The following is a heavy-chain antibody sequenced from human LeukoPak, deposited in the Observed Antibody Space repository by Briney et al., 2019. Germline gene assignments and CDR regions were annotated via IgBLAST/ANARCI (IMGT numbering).Heavy chain of an antibody. D-gene: IGHD6-6*01. CDR1: GFTFSSYA. J-gene: IGHJ1*01. V-gene: IGHV3-23*01. CDR3: ARVEYSSSPGYFQH. Sequence: PGGSLRLSCAASGFTFSSYAMSWVRQAPGKGLEWVSGISAGGSGTYYADSVKGRFTISRDNSKNTLYLQMNSLRAEDTAVYYCARVEYSSSPGYFQHWGQGTLVTVSS. CDR2: ISAGGSGT.